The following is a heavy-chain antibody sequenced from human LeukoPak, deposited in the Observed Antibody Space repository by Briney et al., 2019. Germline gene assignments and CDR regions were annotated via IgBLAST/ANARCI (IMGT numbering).Heavy chain of an antibody. D-gene: IGHD3-3*01. CDR3: QRITIFGVIIDFDY. J-gene: IGHJ4*02. V-gene: IGHV1-18*01. CDR2: ISVNNGNT. CDR1: GLHFASYG. Sequence: ASVKVSCKASGLHFASYGITWVRQAPGQGLEWMGWISVNNGNTHYAQSFQDRLTMTTDTSTSTAYLEVRSLRYDDTAIYYCQRITIFGVIIDFDYWGQGTLVTVSS.